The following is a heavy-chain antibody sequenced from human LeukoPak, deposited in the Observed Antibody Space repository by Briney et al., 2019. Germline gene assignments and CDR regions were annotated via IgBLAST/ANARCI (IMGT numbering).Heavy chain of an antibody. J-gene: IGHJ5*02. V-gene: IGHV1-69*13. D-gene: IGHD1-1*01. CDR2: SIPILGTA. CDR1: GATFGSFP. CDR3: ATDFTTGNEDMKWLDP. Sequence: SVKVSCKASGATFGSFPVSWVRQAPGQGLEWMGGSIPILGTANYAQKFQGRVTITADESTSTAYMELSSLRSEDTAVYYCATDFTTGNEDMKWLDPWGQGTLVTVS.